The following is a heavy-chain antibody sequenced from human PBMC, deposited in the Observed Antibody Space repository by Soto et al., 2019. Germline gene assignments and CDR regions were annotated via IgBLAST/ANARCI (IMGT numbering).Heavy chain of an antibody. CDR1: GFTLSSYN. D-gene: IGHD6-13*01. CDR2: ISGSSDTI. J-gene: IGHJ6*04. CDR3: ARDHGGSTWFVGIYYYFGVDV. V-gene: IGHV3-48*02. Sequence: EVQLVESGGGLVQPGGSLRLSCAASGFTLSSYNMIWVRQAPGKGLEWVSYISGSSDTIYYADSGKGRFTISRDNAKNSLYLQMDSLRDEDTAVYYCARDHGGSTWFVGIYYYFGVDVWGEGTTVTVSS.